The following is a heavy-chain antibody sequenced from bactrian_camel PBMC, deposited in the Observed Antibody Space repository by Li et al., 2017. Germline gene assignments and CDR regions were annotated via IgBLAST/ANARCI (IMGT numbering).Heavy chain of an antibody. D-gene: IGHD7*01. J-gene: IGHJ4*01. CDR1: GFSVRDRD. CDR2: ISRDGSI. V-gene: IGHV3S67*01. CDR3: VADPSVFPVCRIGVMRMDY. Sequence: VQLVESGGGSAQTGGSLRLTCTASGFSVRDRDMGWHRLAPGKECELVSGISRDGSIEYADFAKGRFTISRDSAKNTLYLQMNNLKPEDTAMYYRVADPSVFPVCRIGVMRMDYRGQGTQVTVS.